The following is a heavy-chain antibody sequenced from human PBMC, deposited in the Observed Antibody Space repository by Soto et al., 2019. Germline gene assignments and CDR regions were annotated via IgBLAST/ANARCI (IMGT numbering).Heavy chain of an antibody. CDR1: DESMYSYKYY. V-gene: IGHV4-39*01. CDR2: IYYRGNA. CDR3: ARLAGLATIQSYFDF. Sequence: SETRSLTCSVSDESMYSYKYYWCWIRQPPGKGLEWIGSIYYRGNAYYNPSLQTRVTISLDKSRSQFSLKLNSVTAADSAVYFCARLAGLATIQSYFDFWGPGALVTVS. J-gene: IGHJ4*02. D-gene: IGHD3-9*01.